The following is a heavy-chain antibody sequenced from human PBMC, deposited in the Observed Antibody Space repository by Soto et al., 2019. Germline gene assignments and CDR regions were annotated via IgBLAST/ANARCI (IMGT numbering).Heavy chain of an antibody. Sequence: GASVKVSCKTSGYTFSSYTIAWVRQAPGQGLEWLGWISPDDGNTEYEQKFQGRVTMTADTLTNNAYMELRSLKYDGTAVYYCARVEAPFGESLHWGQGTPVTVSS. D-gene: IGHD3-10*01. CDR3: ARVEAPFGESLH. CDR1: GYTFSSYT. V-gene: IGHV1-18*01. CDR2: ISPDDGNT. J-gene: IGHJ4*02.